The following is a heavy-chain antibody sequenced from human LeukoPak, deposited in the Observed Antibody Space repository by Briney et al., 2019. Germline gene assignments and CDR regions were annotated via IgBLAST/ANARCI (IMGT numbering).Heavy chain of an antibody. V-gene: IGHV3-30*03. CDR2: ISYDGSNK. Sequence: GGSLRLSCAASGFTFSSYGMHWVRQAPGKGLEWVAVISYDGSNKYYADSVKGRFTISRDNAKNSLYLQMNSLRDEDTAVYYCARDWCDYWGQGTLVTVSS. J-gene: IGHJ4*02. CDR3: ARDWCDY. D-gene: IGHD2-15*01. CDR1: GFTFSSYG.